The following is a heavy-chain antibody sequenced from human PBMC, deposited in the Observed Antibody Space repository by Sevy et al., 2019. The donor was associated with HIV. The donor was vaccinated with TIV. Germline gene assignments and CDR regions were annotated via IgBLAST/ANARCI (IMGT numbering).Heavy chain of an antibody. J-gene: IGHJ4*02. CDR2: INPNSGGT. V-gene: IGHV1-2*02. D-gene: IGHD2-15*01. CDR1: GYTFTGYY. CDR3: ARGADRTSVVAYPRGYFDY. Sequence: ASVKVSCKASGYTFTGYYMHWVRQAPGQGLEWMGWINPNSGGTNYAQKFQGRVTMTRDTSISTAYMELSRLRSDDTAVYYCARGADRTSVVAYPRGYFDYWGQRTLVTVSS.